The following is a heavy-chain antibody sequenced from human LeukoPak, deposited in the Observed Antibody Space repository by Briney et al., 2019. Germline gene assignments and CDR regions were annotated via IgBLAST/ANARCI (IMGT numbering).Heavy chain of an antibody. CDR3: AKDGISEYSSSSAVFIY. V-gene: IGHV3-23*01. D-gene: IGHD6-6*01. CDR1: GGSISSGGYY. J-gene: IGHJ4*02. CDR2: ISGSGGST. Sequence: ETLSLTCTVSGGSISSGGYYWSWIRQHPGKGLEWVSAISGSGGSTYYADSVKGRFTISRDNSKNTLYLQMNSLRAEDTAVYYCAKDGISEYSSSSAVFIYWGQGTLVTVSS.